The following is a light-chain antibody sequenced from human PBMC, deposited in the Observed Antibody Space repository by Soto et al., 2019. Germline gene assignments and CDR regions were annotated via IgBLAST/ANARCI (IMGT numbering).Light chain of an antibody. J-gene: IGKJ4*01. Sequence: DIQMTQSPSPGSASVGARVTITSRASQGISSWFAWYQQKLGKAPELLLFAASSLQSGVPSRFSGSGSGTEFILTISSVQPEDSATYFCQQTNSFPLTFGGGTKV. CDR2: AAS. V-gene: IGKV1-12*01. CDR1: QGISSW. CDR3: QQTNSFPLT.